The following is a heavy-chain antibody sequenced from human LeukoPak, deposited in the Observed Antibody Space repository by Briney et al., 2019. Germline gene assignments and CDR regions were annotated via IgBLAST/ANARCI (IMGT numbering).Heavy chain of an antibody. V-gene: IGHV3-11*04. J-gene: IGHJ5*02. Sequence: PGGSLRLSCAASRFMFSDHYMNWVRQAPGKGLEWVSYISSSGSTIYYADSVKGRFTISRDNAKNSLYLQMNSLRAEDTAVYYCARDSVLFDPWGQGTLVTVSS. D-gene: IGHD3-10*01. CDR3: ARDSVLFDP. CDR1: RFMFSDHY. CDR2: ISSSGSTI.